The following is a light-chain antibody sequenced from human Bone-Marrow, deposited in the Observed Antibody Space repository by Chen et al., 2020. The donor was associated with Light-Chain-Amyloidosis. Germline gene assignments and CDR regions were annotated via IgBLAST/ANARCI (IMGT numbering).Light chain of an antibody. CDR1: NIGSTS. J-gene: IGLJ3*02. CDR3: QVWDRSSDRPV. Sequence: SYVLTQPSSVSVAPGQTATIACGGNNIGSTSVHWYQQTPGQAHLLVVYDDSDRPSGIPERLSGSNSGNTATLTISRVEAGEEADDYGQVWDRSSDRPVFGGGTKLTVL. V-gene: IGLV3-21*02. CDR2: DDS.